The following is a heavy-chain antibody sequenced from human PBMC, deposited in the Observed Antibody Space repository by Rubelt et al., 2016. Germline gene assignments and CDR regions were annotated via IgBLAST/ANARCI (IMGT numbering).Heavy chain of an antibody. V-gene: IGHV4-34*01. CDR1: GGSFSGYY. Sequence: QVQLQQWGAGLLKPSETLSLTCAVYGGSFSGYYWSWIRQPPGKGLEWIGEINHSGSTYYNPSLKSRVTISVDTSKNPFPRKLGAVTAADTAVYDCARGRDGYRMGCWGQGTLVTVSS. J-gene: IGHJ4*02. D-gene: IGHD5-18*01. CDR3: ARGRDGYRMGC. CDR2: INHSGST.